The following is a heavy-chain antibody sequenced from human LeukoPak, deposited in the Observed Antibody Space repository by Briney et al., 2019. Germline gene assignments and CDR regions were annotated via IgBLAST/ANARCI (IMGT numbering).Heavy chain of an antibody. D-gene: IGHD4-17*01. CDR2: IRGSGGGA. CDR3: AKLQSDGLRTYYGMDV. V-gene: IGHV3-23*01. J-gene: IGHJ6*02. Sequence: PGGSLRLSCAASGFSFSTYAMSWVRQAPGKGLEWVSGIRGSGGGAYYADSVKGRFTISRDNSKNTLYLHMNSLRAEDTAVYYCAKLQSDGLRTYYGMDVWGQGTTVTVSS. CDR1: GFSFSTYA.